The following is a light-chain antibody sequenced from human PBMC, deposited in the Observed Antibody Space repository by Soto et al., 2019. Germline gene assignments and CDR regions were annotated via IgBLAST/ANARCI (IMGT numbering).Light chain of an antibody. CDR3: HQYGSFPHT. CDR1: QSVSGSS. J-gene: IGKJ2*01. CDR2: GAS. V-gene: IGKV3-20*01. Sequence: EIVLTQSPGTLSLSPGERATISCSASQSVSGSSLAWYQHKPGQAPRLLIYGASSRAAGIPDRFSGSRSGTDFTFIISSLEPEDFGMYYCHQYGSFPHTFGQGTELETK.